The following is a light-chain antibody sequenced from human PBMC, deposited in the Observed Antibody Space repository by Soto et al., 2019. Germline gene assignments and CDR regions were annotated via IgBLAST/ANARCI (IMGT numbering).Light chain of an antibody. Sequence: EIVLTQSPATQSLSPGDRATLSCRASQSVSSYLAWYQQRPGQAPRLLIYDASNRATGVPARFSGSGSGTDFTLTISSLEPEDFAVYYCQHRANWSLTFGGGTKLEIK. CDR2: DAS. CDR3: QHRANWSLT. V-gene: IGKV3-11*01. J-gene: IGKJ4*01. CDR1: QSVSSY.